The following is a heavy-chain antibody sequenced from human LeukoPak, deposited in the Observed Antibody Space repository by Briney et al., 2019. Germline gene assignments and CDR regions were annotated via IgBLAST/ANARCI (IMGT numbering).Heavy chain of an antibody. Sequence: PSETLSLTCAVYGGSFSGYYWSWIRQPPGKGLEWIGEINHSGSTNYNPSLKSRVTISVDTSKNQFSLKLSSVTAADTAVYYCALSSSWYRYYYYGMDVWGQGTTVTVSS. D-gene: IGHD6-13*01. CDR1: GGSFSGYY. CDR3: ALSSSWYRYYYYGMDV. J-gene: IGHJ6*02. CDR2: INHSGST. V-gene: IGHV4-34*01.